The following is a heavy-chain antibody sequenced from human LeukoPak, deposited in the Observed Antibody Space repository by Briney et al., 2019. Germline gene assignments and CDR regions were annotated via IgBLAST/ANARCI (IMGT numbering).Heavy chain of an antibody. CDR3: ARESASSSWSFDY. V-gene: IGHV3-33*01. J-gene: IGHJ4*02. D-gene: IGHD6-13*01. CDR2: IWYDGSNK. Sequence: PGGSLRLSCAASGFTFSSYGMHWVRQAPGKGLEWVAVIWYDGSNKYYADSVKGRFTISRDNSKNTLYLQMNSLRAGDTAVYYCARESASSSWSFDYWGQGTLVTVSS. CDR1: GFTFSSYG.